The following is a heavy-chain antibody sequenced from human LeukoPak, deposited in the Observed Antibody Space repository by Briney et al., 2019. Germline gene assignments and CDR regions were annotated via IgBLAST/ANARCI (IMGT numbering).Heavy chain of an antibody. CDR1: GFTLSSYS. CDR2: ISSSSSYI. V-gene: IGHV3-21*01. CDR3: ARDGLQYYDILTGYSRGPQNWFDP. D-gene: IGHD3-9*01. J-gene: IGHJ5*02. Sequence: GGSLRLSCAASGFTLSSYSMNWVRQAPGKGLEWVSSISSSSSYIYYADSVKGRFTISRDNAKNSLYLQMNSLRAEDTAVYYCARDGLQYYDILTGYSRGPQNWFDPWGQGTLVTVSS.